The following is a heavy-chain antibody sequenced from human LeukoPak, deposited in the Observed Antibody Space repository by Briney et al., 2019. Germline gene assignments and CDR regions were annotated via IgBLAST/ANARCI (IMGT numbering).Heavy chain of an antibody. J-gene: IGHJ4*02. V-gene: IGHV3-23*01. D-gene: IGHD3-10*01. CDR3: AKEGVQGVTHLYTPLDY. CDR2: ISGSGGST. Sequence: PGGSLRLSCAASGFTFSSYAMSWVRQAPGKGLEWVSAISGSGGSTYYADSVKGRFTISRDNSKNTLYLQMNSLRAEDTAVYYCAKEGVQGVTHLYTPLDYWGQGTLVTVSS. CDR1: GFTFSSYA.